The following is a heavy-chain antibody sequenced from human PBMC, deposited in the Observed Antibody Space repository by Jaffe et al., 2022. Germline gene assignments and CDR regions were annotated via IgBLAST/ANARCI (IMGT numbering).Heavy chain of an antibody. CDR2: INPSGGST. J-gene: IGHJ4*02. CDR3: ARVSCSGGSCYSAGYFDY. CDR1: GYTFTSYY. D-gene: IGHD2-15*01. Sequence: QVQLVQSGAEVKKPGASVKVSCKASGYTFTSYYMHWVRQAPGQGLEWMGIINPSGGSTSYAQKFQGRVTMTRDTSTSTVYMELSSLRSEDTAVYYCARVSCSGGSCYSAGYFDYWGQGTLVTVSS. V-gene: IGHV1-46*01.